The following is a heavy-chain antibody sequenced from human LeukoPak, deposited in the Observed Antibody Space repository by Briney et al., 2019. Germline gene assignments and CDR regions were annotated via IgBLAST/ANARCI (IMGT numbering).Heavy chain of an antibody. CDR3: ARQATVTTWGNYYYYYGMDV. D-gene: IGHD4-11*01. Sequence: GESLKISCKGSGYSFTSYWIGWVRQMLGKGLEWMGIIYPGDSDTRYSPSFQGQVTISADKSISTAYLQWSSLKASDTAMYYCARQATVTTWGNYYYYYGMDVWGQGTTVTVSS. V-gene: IGHV5-51*01. J-gene: IGHJ6*02. CDR2: IYPGDSDT. CDR1: GYSFTSYW.